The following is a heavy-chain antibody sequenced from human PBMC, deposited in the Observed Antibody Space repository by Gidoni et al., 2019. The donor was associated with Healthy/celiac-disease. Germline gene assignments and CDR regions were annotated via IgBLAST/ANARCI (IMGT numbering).Heavy chain of an antibody. Sequence: EVQLVESGGGLVQPGGSLRLSCAASGFPCSSYWMHWVRQAPGKGLVGVSRINSDGSSTSYADSVKGRFTISRDNAKNTLYLQMNSLRAEDTAVYYCARDRGRALGNWFDPWGRGTLVTVSS. D-gene: IGHD3-10*01. CDR2: INSDGSST. V-gene: IGHV3-74*01. CDR3: ARDRGRALGNWFDP. J-gene: IGHJ5*02. CDR1: GFPCSSYW.